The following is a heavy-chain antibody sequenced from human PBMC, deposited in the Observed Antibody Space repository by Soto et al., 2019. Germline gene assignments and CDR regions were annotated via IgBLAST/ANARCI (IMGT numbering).Heavy chain of an antibody. CDR1: GFTFSSYS. CDR2: ISSSSSYI. V-gene: IGHV3-21*01. D-gene: IGHD4-17*01. CDR3: ARGYHDYGDYIPEPIDY. Sequence: GGSLRLSCVASGFTFSSYSMNWVRQAPGKGLEWVSSISSSSSYIYYADSVKGRFTISRDNAKNSVYLQMNSLRAEDTAVYYCARGYHDYGDYIPEPIDYWGQGTLVTVSS. J-gene: IGHJ4*02.